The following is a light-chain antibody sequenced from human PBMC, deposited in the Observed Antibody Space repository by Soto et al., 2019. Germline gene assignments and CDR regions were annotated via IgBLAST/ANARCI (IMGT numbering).Light chain of an antibody. CDR1: SSDIGAYDY. Sequence: QSALTQPASLSGYPGQASTISRTGTSSDIGAYDYVSWFQKHPGNDPKLMISEVNNRPSGVSNRFSGSKAGNTAYLTISGLQVEDEAEYWFFSFTTTSTHVSGTEPKLTFL. V-gene: IGLV2-14*01. CDR3: FSFTTTSTHV. J-gene: IGLJ1*01. CDR2: EVN.